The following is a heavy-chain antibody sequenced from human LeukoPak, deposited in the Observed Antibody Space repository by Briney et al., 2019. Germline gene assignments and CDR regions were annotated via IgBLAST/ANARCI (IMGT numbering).Heavy chain of an antibody. CDR3: ARDGRTQPTYWYFDL. V-gene: IGHV4-30-4*01. CDR2: IYYSGST. CDR1: GGSISSGDYY. J-gene: IGHJ2*01. Sequence: SQTLSLTCTVSGGSISSGDYYWSWIRQPPGKGLEWIGYIYYSGSTYYNPSLKSRVTISVDTSKNQFSLKLSSVTAADTAVYYCARDGRTQPTYWYFDLWGRGTLVTVSS. D-gene: IGHD1-1*01.